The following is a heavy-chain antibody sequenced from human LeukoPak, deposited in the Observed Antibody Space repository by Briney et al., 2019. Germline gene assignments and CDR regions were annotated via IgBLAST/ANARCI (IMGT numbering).Heavy chain of an antibody. CDR3: ARRAIFGVASNYYYMDV. J-gene: IGHJ6*03. CDR2: ISFDGST. V-gene: IGHV3-74*01. D-gene: IGHD3-3*01. CDR1: GFTFSDYW. Sequence: GGSLRLSCAASGFTFSDYWMHWVRQAPGKGLVWVSCISFDGSTTYADSVKGRFTISRDNAKNTVHLQMDSLTVEDTAVYYCARRAIFGVASNYYYMDVWGKGTTVTVSS.